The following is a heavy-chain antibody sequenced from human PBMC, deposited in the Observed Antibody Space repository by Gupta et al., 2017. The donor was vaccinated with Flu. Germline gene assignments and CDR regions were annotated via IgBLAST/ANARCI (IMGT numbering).Heavy chain of an antibody. V-gene: IGHV3-9*01. J-gene: IGHJ2*01. D-gene: IGHD5-12*01. CDR1: GFTFEHYA. Sequence: EEQLVESGGGLVQPGSSLRLSCAASGFTFEHYAMHWVRQAPGKGLEWVSGVSWNSGVRDYADSVKGRFTISRDNTKNSLYLQMNTLRAEDTALYYCAKSSTSDATKYFDLWGRGTLVTVSS. CDR2: VSWNSGVR. CDR3: AKSSTSDATKYFDL.